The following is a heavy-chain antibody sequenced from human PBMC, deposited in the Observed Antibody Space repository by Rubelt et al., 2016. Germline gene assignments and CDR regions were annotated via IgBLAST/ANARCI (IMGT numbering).Heavy chain of an antibody. D-gene: IGHD5-12*01. CDR2: IYSSGIT. Sequence: QVQLQQWGAGLLKPSETLSLTCAVYGGSFSSYYWSWIRQPAGKGLEWIGRIYSSGITHYNPSLQSRVLMAVDQSKNQFSRKLSSVSAADTAVYYCARDSGGGYYYYYNGMDVWGQATTVTDSS. CDR1: GGSFSSYY. V-gene: IGHV4-59*10. J-gene: IGHJ6*02. CDR3: ARDSGGGYYYYYNGMDV.